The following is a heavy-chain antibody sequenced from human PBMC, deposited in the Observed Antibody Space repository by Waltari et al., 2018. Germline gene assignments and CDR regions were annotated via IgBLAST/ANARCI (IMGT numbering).Heavy chain of an antibody. CDR2: IYPGDSDT. V-gene: IGHV5-51*01. CDR1: GYSFTSYW. D-gene: IGHD3-9*01. Sequence: EVQLVQSGAEVKKPGESLKISCKGSGYSFTSYWIGWVRQMPGKGLEGLGIIYPGDSDTRDSPACQGQVSSPADKASSTAYRQWSSLKASDTAKYYWARHSNDILTGYYEAHQTSYFDYWGQGTLVTVSS. J-gene: IGHJ4*02. CDR3: ARHSNDILTGYYEAHQTSYFDY.